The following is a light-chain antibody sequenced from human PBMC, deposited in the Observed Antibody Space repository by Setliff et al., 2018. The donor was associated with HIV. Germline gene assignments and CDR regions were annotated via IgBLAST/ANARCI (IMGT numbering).Light chain of an antibody. Sequence: SVLAQPASVSGSPGQSITISCTGSSSDIGDYESVSWYQQHPGEVPKLLVYDVTNRPSGVSDRFSASKSGNTASLPISGLQADDEAHYYFCSYAGADTWMFGGGTKVTVL. CDR3: CSYAGADTWM. CDR2: DVT. J-gene: IGLJ3*02. CDR1: SSDIGDYES. V-gene: IGLV2-23*02.